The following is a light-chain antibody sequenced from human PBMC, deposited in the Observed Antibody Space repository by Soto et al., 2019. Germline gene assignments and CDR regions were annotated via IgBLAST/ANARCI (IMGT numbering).Light chain of an antibody. CDR3: QQYNNWPLA. CDR2: DAS. Sequence: ETVMTQSPATLSVSPGERATLSCRASQSVSSNLAWYQQKPGQAPRLLIYDASTRATGIPARFSGSGSGTEFTLTISXXXXXXXXXYYCQQYNNWPLAFGQGTXXEIK. CDR1: QSVSSN. J-gene: IGKJ1*01. V-gene: IGKV3-15*01.